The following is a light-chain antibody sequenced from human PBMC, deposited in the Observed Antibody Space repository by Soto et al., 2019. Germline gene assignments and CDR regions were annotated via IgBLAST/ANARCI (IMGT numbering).Light chain of an antibody. V-gene: IGLV2-14*01. CDR3: SSYTTSSLYV. CDR1: SSDVGGYDY. Sequence: QSALTQPASVSGSPGQSISISCTGTSSDVGGYDYVSWYQQHPGKAPKVIIYDVTNRPSGVSNRFSGSKSGNAASLTISGLQSEDEVDYYCSSYTTSSLYVFGTGTKVTV. J-gene: IGLJ1*01. CDR2: DVT.